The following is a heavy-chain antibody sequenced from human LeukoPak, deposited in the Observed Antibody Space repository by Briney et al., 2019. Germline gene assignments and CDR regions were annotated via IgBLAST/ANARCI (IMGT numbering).Heavy chain of an antibody. CDR2: ISAYNGNT. V-gene: IGHV1-18*01. CDR3: ARSSSSWYRDYYFDY. Sequence: ASVKVSCKASGYTFTSYGISWVRQAPGQGLEWMGWISAYNGNTNYAQKLQGRVTMTTDTSTSTAYMELRSLRSDDTAVYYCARSSSSWYRDYYFDYWGQGTLVTVSS. J-gene: IGHJ4*02. CDR1: GYTFTSYG. D-gene: IGHD6-13*01.